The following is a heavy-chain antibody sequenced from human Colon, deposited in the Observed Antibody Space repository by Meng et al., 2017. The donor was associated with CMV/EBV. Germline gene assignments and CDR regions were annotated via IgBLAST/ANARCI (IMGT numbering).Heavy chain of an antibody. J-gene: IGHJ6*02. CDR3: ARGRLAAAANRYYYYGVDV. CDR2: ISNSGNTI. V-gene: IGHV3-48*03. D-gene: IGHD6-13*01. Sequence: SCAASRFTFSSYEMHWVRQAPGKGLEWVSHISNSGNTIDYADSVKGRFTISRDNAKDSLYLQMNSLRAEDTAVYYCARGRLAAAANRYYYYGVDVWGQGTTVTVSS. CDR1: RFTFSSYE.